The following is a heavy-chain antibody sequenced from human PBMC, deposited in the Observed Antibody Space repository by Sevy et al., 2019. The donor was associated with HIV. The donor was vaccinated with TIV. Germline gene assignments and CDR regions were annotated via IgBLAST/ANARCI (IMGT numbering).Heavy chain of an antibody. Sequence: SLKISCAASGFIFSTYGIHWVRQAPGKGLEWVAVISYDGSEKYYADSVRGRFTISRDNSKNTLYLQMNSLRVADTAIYYCAKMQGGSYNYYGMDVWGQGTTVTVSS. J-gene: IGHJ6*02. D-gene: IGHD2-15*01. V-gene: IGHV3-30*18. CDR2: ISYDGSEK. CDR3: AKMQGGSYNYYGMDV. CDR1: GFIFSTYG.